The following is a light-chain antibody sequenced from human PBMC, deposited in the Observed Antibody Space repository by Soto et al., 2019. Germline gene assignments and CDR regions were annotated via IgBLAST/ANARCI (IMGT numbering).Light chain of an antibody. CDR3: ATWDDSLNAVV. J-gene: IGLJ2*01. V-gene: IGLV1-44*01. Sequence: QSVLTQPPSASGTPGQRVTISCSGSSSNIGRNTVHWYQQVPGTAPKVFIYSNNQRPSGVPDRFSGSKSGTSASLGISGLQSEDEADYYCATWDDSLNAVVFGGGTKVTVL. CDR2: SNN. CDR1: SSNIGRNT.